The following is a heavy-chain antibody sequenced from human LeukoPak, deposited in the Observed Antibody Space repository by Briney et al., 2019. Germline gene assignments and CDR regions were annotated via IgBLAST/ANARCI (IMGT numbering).Heavy chain of an antibody. J-gene: IGHJ4*02. CDR3: ARDPDSSGYYYFDY. CDR1: GGSISSYY. D-gene: IGHD3-22*01. Sequence: SETLSLTCTVSGGSISSYYWSWIRQPPGKGLEWIGSIYYSGSTYYNPSLKSRVTISVDTSKNQFSLKLSSVTAADTAVYYCARDPDSSGYYYFDYWGQGTLVTVSS. V-gene: IGHV4-59*12. CDR2: IYYSGST.